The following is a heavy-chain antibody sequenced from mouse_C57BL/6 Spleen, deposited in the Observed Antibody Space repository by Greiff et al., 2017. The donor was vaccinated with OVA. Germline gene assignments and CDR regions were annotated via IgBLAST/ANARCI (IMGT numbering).Heavy chain of an antibody. V-gene: IGHV1-50*01. Sequence: QVQLQQPGAELVKPGASVKLSCKASGYTFTSYWMQWVKQRPGQGLEWIGEIDPSDSYTNYNQKFKGKATLTVDTSSSTAYMQLSSLTSEDSAVYDCARTRRGRDGDYFDYWGQGTTLTVSS. CDR1: GYTFTSYW. J-gene: IGHJ2*01. CDR2: IDPSDSYT. D-gene: IGHD2-3*01. CDR3: ARTRRGRDGDYFDY.